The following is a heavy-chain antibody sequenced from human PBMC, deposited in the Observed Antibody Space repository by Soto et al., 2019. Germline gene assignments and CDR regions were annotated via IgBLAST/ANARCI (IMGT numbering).Heavy chain of an antibody. J-gene: IGHJ6*02. D-gene: IGHD3-16*02. V-gene: IGHV3-21*01. Sequence: GGSLRLSCAASGFTFSSYSMNWVHQAPGKGLEWVSSISSSSSYIYYADSVKGRFTISRDNAKNSLYLQMNSLRAEDTAVYYCSRRDRDMGYGMDVWGQGTTVTVSS. CDR2: ISSSSSYI. CDR1: GFTFSSYS. CDR3: SRRDRDMGYGMDV.